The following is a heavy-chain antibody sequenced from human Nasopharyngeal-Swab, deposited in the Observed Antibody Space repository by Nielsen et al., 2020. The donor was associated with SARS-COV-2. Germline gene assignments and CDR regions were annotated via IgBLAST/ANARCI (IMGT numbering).Heavy chain of an antibody. CDR1: EFTFSGFA. CDR2: IKSKANSYAT. V-gene: IGHV3-73*01. Sequence: GESLKISCAASEFTFSGFAMHWVRQASGKGLEWVGHIKSKANSYATTYAASVKGRFTISRDDSKNTAFLQMNSLETEDTAVYYRTRSGAYSSGWFLGDYWGQGTLVTVSS. D-gene: IGHD6-19*01. J-gene: IGHJ4*02. CDR3: TRSGAYSSGWFLGDY.